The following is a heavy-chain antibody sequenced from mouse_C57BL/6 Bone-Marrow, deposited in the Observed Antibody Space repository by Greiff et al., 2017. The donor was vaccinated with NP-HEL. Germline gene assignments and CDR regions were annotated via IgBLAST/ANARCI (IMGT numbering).Heavy chain of an antibody. CDR3: ARSGVYYGNFDY. D-gene: IGHD2-1*01. CDR2: IYPGSGST. J-gene: IGHJ2*01. Sequence: QVQLQQSGAELVKPGASVKMSCKASGYTFTSYWITWVKQRPGQGLEWIGDIYPGSGSTNYNEKFKSKATLTVDTSSSTAYMQLSSLTSEDSAVYYCARSGVYYGNFDYWGQGTTLTVSS. CDR1: GYTFTSYW. V-gene: IGHV1-55*01.